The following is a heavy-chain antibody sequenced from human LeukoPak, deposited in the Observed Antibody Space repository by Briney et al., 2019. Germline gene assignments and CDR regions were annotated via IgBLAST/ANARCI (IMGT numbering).Heavy chain of an antibody. J-gene: IGHJ4*02. V-gene: IGHV1-24*01. CDR3: ARTGSGSPHDYGDYDY. D-gene: IGHD4-17*01. Sequence: ASVKVSCKVSGYTLTELSMHWVRQAPGKGLEWMGGFDPEDGETIYAQKFQGRVTMTEDTSTDTAYMELSNLRSEDTAVFYCARTGSGSPHDYGDYDYWGQGTLVTVSS. CDR2: FDPEDGET. CDR1: GYTLTELS.